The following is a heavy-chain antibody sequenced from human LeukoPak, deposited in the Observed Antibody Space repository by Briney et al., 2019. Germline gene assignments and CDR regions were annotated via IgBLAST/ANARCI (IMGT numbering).Heavy chain of an antibody. CDR1: GGSISSYY. D-gene: IGHD2-2*02. J-gene: IGHJ4*02. V-gene: IGHV4-59*01. CDR2: IYYSGST. Sequence: SETLSLTCTVSGGSISSYYWSWIRQPPGKGLEWIGYIYYSGSTNHNPSLKSRVTISVDTSKNQFSLKLSSVTAADTAVYYCARGPYCSSTSCYTQFDYWGQGTLVTVSS. CDR3: ARGPYCSSTSCYTQFDY.